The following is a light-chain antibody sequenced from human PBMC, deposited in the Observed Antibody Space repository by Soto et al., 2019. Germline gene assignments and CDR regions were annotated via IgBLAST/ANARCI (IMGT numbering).Light chain of an antibody. CDR2: DVS. CDR3: QQRSNWPRFT. J-gene: IGKJ3*01. V-gene: IGKV3-11*01. CDR1: QSVSSY. Sequence: EIVLTQSPATLSLSPGARATLSCRASQSVSSYLAWYQQKPGQAPRLLIYDVSNSATGIPARFSGSGSGTDFTLTISSLEPEDLAVYYCQQRSNWPRFTFGPGTKVDIK.